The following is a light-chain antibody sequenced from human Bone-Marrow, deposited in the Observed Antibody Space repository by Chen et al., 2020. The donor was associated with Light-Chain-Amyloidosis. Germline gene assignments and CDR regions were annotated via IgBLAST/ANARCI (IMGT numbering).Light chain of an antibody. Sequence: QSALTQPASVSGSPGQSITISCTGTGSDVGSHKHISWYQQYPGKGPKLILFEGTRRPAGVSDRVSVSDSGNTASLTRSGLQAEDEADYYCCAYAGTTTAWEFGGGTKLTVL. V-gene: IGLV2-23*01. J-gene: IGLJ3*02. CDR2: EGT. CDR3: CAYAGTTTAWE. CDR1: GSDVGSHKH.